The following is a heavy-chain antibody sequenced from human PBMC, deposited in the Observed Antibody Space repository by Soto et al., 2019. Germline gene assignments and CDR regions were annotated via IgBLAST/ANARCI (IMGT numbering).Heavy chain of an antibody. V-gene: IGHV1-69*13. CDR1: GGTFSNYA. CDR2: IIPIFGTA. J-gene: IGHJ4*02. D-gene: IGHD5-12*01. Sequence: SVKVSCKASGGTFSNYAINWGRQAPGQGLEWMGGIIPIFGTANYAQKFQGRATITADESTSTAYLDLSSLRSEDTAVYYCARPVEMATISRSYLFYWGQGTLVTVS. CDR3: ARPVEMATISRSYLFY.